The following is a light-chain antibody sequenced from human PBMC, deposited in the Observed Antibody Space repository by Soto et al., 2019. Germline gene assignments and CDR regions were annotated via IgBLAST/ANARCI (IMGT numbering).Light chain of an antibody. CDR1: RSVGNN. CDR3: QQYGGSPVT. V-gene: IGKV3D-20*01. CDR2: DAS. J-gene: IGKJ5*01. Sequence: EIVLTQSPATLSLSPGERATLSCRASRSVGNNLAWYQQKPGRAPRVLIYDASTRATGVPDRFSGSGSGTDFTLTISRLEPEDFAVYYCQQYGGSPVTFGQGTRLEIK.